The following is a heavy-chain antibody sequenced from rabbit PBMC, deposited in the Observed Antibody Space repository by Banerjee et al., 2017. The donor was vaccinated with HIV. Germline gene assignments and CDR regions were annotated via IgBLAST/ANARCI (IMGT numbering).Heavy chain of an antibody. Sequence: QSLEESGGDLVKPGASLTLTCTASGFSFSSSYYMCWVRQAPGKGLEWIACIYAGSSGSTYYASWAKGRFTISKTSSTTVTLQMTSLTAADTATYFCARDLNAGYAGYGYATGWFNLWGPGTLVTVS. CDR1: GFSFSSSYY. J-gene: IGHJ4*01. CDR3: ARDLNAGYAGYGYATGWFNL. D-gene: IGHD6-1*01. V-gene: IGHV1S40*01. CDR2: IYAGSSGST.